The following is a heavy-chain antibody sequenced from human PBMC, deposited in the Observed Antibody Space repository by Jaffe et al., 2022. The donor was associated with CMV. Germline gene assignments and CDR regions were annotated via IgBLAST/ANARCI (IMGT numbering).Heavy chain of an antibody. CDR2: VYYSGST. D-gene: IGHD6-13*01. J-gene: IGHJ5*02. V-gene: IGHV4-59*01. CDR1: ADSMSNSY. CDR3: ARGGVGSWYGGGKWFDP. Sequence: QVQLQESGPGLVKPSETLSLTCTVSADSMSNSYWTWIRQPPGKGLEWIGYVYYSGSTNYNPSLKGRVTISIDTSKNQFSLQLTSMTAADTAVYYCARGGVGSWYGGGKWFDPWGQGTLVTVSS.